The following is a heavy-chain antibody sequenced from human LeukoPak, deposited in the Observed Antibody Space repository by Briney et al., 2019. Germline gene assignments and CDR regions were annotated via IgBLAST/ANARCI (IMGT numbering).Heavy chain of an antibody. V-gene: IGHV3-11*01. CDR1: GFTFSDYY. Sequence: GGSLRLSCAASGFTFSDYYMSWIRQAPGKGLEWVSYISSSGSTIYYADSVKGRFTISRDNAKNSLYLQMNSLRAEDTAVYYCARVPQLGDFWSGYPHYFDYWGQGTLVTVSS. CDR2: ISSSGSTI. CDR3: ARVPQLGDFWSGYPHYFDY. D-gene: IGHD3-3*01. J-gene: IGHJ4*02.